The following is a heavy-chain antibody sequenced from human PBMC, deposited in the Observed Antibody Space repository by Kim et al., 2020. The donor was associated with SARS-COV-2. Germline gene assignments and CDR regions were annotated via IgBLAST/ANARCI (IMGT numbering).Heavy chain of an antibody. D-gene: IGHD3-10*01. CDR1: GYTFTSYG. CDR3: ARFTYDFGGDY. J-gene: IGHJ4*01. CDR2: ISAYNGNT. Sequence: ASVKVSCKASGYTFTSYGISWVRQAPGQGLAYMGWISAYNGNTNYAQKFHGRVTMTTDTSTGTAYMEVRSLRSDDTAVYYCARFTYDFGGDYWGHGTLVTVST. V-gene: IGHV1-18*01.